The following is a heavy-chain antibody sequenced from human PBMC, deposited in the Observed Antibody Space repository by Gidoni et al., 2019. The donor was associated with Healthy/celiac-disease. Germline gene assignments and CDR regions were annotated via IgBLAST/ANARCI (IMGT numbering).Heavy chain of an antibody. J-gene: IGHJ4*02. V-gene: IGHV4-38-2*02. Sequence: QVQLQESGAGLVKPSETMSLTCTASGYSISSGYDWGWIRQPPVKGLEWIGSIYHSGSTYYNPSLKSRVTISVDTSKTQFSLKLSSVTAADTAVYYCARVSTVGAGIDYWGQGTLVTVSS. CDR1: GYSISSGYD. D-gene: IGHD1-26*01. CDR3: ARVSTVGAGIDY. CDR2: IYHSGST.